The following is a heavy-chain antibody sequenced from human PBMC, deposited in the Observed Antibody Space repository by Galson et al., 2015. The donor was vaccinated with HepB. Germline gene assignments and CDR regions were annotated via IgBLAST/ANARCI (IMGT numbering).Heavy chain of an antibody. J-gene: IGHJ4*02. CDR2: IRSKNAGGTT. CDR3: TTEFYGAINY. CDR1: GFSFSDAW. V-gene: IGHV3-15*01. Sequence: SLRLSCAASGFSFSDAWMSWVRQAPGKGLEWVGHIRSKNAGGTTDYAAPVKGRFTISRDDSKDTLYLQMNSLKTEDTAVYYCTTEFYGAINYWGQGALVTVSS. D-gene: IGHD4-17*01.